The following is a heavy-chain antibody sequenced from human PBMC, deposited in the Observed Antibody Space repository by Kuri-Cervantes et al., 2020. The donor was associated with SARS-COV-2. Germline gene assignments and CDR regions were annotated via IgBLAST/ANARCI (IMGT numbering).Heavy chain of an antibody. CDR1: GGSISSSSYY. Sequence: SETLSLTCTVSGGSISSSSYYWGWIRQPAGKGLEWIGRIYTSGGTNYNPSLKSRVTMSVDTSKNQFSLKLSSVTAADTAVYYCARAYTAMVTRGFDYWGQGTLVTVSS. CDR3: ARAYTAMVTRGFDY. J-gene: IGHJ4*02. D-gene: IGHD5-18*01. CDR2: IYTSGGT. V-gene: IGHV4-61*02.